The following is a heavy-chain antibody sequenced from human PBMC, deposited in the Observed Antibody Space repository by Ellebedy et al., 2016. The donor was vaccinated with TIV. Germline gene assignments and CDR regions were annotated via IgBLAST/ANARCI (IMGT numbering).Heavy chain of an antibody. Sequence: GESLKISXAASGFTFSSYWMHWVRQAPGKGLVWVSRINSDGSSTSYADSVKGRFTISRDNAKNTLYLQMNSLRAEDTAVYYCAKVFRRITIGAFDIWGQGTMVTVSS. CDR1: GFTFSSYW. J-gene: IGHJ3*02. CDR2: INSDGSST. V-gene: IGHV3-74*01. CDR3: AKVFRRITIGAFDI. D-gene: IGHD3-10*01.